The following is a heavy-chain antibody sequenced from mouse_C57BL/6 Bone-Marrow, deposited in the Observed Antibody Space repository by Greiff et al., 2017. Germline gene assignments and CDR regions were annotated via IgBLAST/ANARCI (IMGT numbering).Heavy chain of an antibody. CDR2: IYPRSGNT. CDR3: ARGLAYYGSSHWYFDV. D-gene: IGHD1-1*01. CDR1: GYTFTSYG. J-gene: IGHJ1*03. V-gene: IGHV1-81*01. Sequence: QVQLKESGAELARPGASVKLSCKASGYTFTSYGISWVKQRTGQGLEWIGEIYPRSGNTYYNEKFKGKATLTADKSSSTAYMELRSLTSEDSAVYFCARGLAYYGSSHWYFDVWGTGTTVTVSS.